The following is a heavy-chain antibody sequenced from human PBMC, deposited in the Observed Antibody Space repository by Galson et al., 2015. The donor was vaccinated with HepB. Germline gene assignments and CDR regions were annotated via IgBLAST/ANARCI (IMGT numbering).Heavy chain of an antibody. CDR2: ISSSSTYT. Sequence: SLRLSCAASGFTFSDYYMSWIRQAPGKGLEWVSFISSSSTYTNYADSVKGRFTISRDNAKNSLYLQMNSLRAEDTAVYYCARALTGNSAYGFWGQGTLVTVSS. CDR1: GFTFSDYY. D-gene: IGHD5-12*01. J-gene: IGHJ4*02. V-gene: IGHV3-11*06. CDR3: ARALTGNSAYGF.